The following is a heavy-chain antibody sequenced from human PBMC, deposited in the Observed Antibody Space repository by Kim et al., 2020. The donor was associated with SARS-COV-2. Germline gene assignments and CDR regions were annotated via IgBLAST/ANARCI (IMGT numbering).Heavy chain of an antibody. Sequence: GGSLRLSCAASGFTFSSYGMHWVRQAPGKGLEWVAVISYDGSNKYYADSVKGRFTISRDNSKNTLYLQMNSLRAEDTAVYYCAKDAAHYDCWSVYLKEKDYHYYSGMDVGGQGTRDTVSS. D-gene: IGHD3-3*01. CDR1: GFTFSSYG. CDR3: AKDAAHYDCWSVYLKEKDYHYYSGMDV. CDR2: ISYDGSNK. V-gene: IGHV3-30*18. J-gene: IGHJ6*01.